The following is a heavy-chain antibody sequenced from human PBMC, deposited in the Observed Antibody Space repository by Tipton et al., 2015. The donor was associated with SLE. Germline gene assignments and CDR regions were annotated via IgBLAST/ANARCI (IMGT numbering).Heavy chain of an antibody. D-gene: IGHD3-16*01. V-gene: IGHV4-39*01. Sequence: TLSLTCTVSGGSISSSSYYWGWIRQPPGKGLEWIGSIYYSGSTYYNPSLKSRVTISVDTSKNQFSLKLSSVTAADTAVYYCARSRGGASRAFDYWGQGTLVIVSS. CDR3: ARSRGGASRAFDY. CDR2: IYYSGST. CDR1: GGSISSSSYY. J-gene: IGHJ4*02.